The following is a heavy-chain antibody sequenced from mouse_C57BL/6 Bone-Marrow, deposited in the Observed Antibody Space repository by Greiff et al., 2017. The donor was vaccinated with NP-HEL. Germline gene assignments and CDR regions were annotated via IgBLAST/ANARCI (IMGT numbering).Heavy chain of an antibody. CDR3: ARAPSIYYDYEEYAMDY. Sequence: VQLQQSGAELVMPGASVKLSCKASGYTFTSYWMLWVKQRPGQGLEWIGEIDPSDSYTNYNQKFKGKSTLTVDKSSSTAYMQLSSLTSEDSAFYYCARAPSIYYDYEEYAMDYWGQGTSVTVSS. CDR1: GYTFTSYW. J-gene: IGHJ4*01. D-gene: IGHD2-4*01. V-gene: IGHV1-69*01. CDR2: IDPSDSYT.